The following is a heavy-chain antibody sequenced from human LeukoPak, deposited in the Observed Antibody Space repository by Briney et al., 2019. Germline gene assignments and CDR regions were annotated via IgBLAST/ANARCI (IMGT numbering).Heavy chain of an antibody. CDR1: GYTFSSYA. V-gene: IGHV3-23*01. D-gene: IGHD3-9*01. J-gene: IGHJ4*02. CDR2: ISGSGGST. Sequence: PGGSLRLSCAASGYTFSSYAMSWVRQAPGKGLEWVSAISGSGGSTYYADSVKGRFTISRDNSKNTLYLQMNSLRAEDTAVYYCAKRLRYFDWLTFDYWGQGTLVTVSS. CDR3: AKRLRYFDWLTFDY.